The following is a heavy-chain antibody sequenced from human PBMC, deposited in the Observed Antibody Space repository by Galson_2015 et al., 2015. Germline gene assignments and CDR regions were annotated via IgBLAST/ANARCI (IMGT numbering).Heavy chain of an antibody. V-gene: IGHV3-23*01. J-gene: IGHJ6*02. CDR1: GFTFSSYA. CDR3: AKGRMVRGVIGYYYGMDV. D-gene: IGHD3-10*01. CDR2: ISGSGGST. Sequence: SLRLSCAASGFTFSSYAMSWVRQAPGKGLEWVSAISGSGGSTYYADSVKGRFTISRDNSKNTLYLQMNSLRAEDTAVYYCAKGRMVRGVIGYYYGMDVWGQGTTVTV.